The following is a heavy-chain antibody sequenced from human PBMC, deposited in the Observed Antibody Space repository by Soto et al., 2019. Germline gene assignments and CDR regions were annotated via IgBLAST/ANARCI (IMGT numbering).Heavy chain of an antibody. Sequence: GASVKVSCKASGGTLSSYAISWVRQAPGQGLEWMGGIIPIFGTANYAQKFQGRVTITADESTSTAYMELSSLRSEDTAVYYCARDSQGYCTNGVCASYAFDIWGQGTMVTVSS. J-gene: IGHJ3*02. CDR1: GGTLSSYA. D-gene: IGHD2-8*01. CDR2: IIPIFGTA. CDR3: ARDSQGYCTNGVCASYAFDI. V-gene: IGHV1-69*13.